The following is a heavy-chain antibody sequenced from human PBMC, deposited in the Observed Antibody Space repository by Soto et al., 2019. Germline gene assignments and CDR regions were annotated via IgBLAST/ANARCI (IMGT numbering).Heavy chain of an antibody. CDR2: ISAYNGNT. J-gene: IGHJ3*02. D-gene: IGHD1-26*01. CDR1: GYTFTSYG. Sequence: QVQLVQSGAEVKKPGASVKVSCRASGYTFTSYGISWVRQAPGQGLEWMGWISAYNGNTNYAQKLQGRVTMTTDTSPSTAYMELRSLRSDDTAVYYCAGAWVGATTFVAFDIWGQGTMVTVSS. V-gene: IGHV1-18*04. CDR3: AGAWVGATTFVAFDI.